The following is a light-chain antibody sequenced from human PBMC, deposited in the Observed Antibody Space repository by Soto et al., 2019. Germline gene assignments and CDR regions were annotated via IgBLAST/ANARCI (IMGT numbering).Light chain of an antibody. J-gene: IGKJ5*01. CDR3: QQAHSFPIT. CDR1: QGISSY. V-gene: IGKV1-8*01. CDR2: AAS. Sequence: AIRMTQSPSSFSASTGDRVTITCRASQGISSYLAWYQQKPGKAPKLLIYAASTLQSGVPSRFSGSGSGTDFTLTITSLQPEDFATYYCQQAHSFPITFGQGTRLEIK.